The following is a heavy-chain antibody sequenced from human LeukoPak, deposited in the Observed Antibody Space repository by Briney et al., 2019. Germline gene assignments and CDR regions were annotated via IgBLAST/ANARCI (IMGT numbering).Heavy chain of an antibody. J-gene: IGHJ3*02. CDR3: ARQSTYSGSYRDAFDM. V-gene: IGHV4-39*01. CDR1: GGSISSSSYY. D-gene: IGHD1-26*01. Sequence: SETLSLTCTVSGGSISSSSYYWGWIRQPPGKGLEWIGSIYYSGSTHYNPSLRSRVTISVDTSKNQFSLNLSSVTAADTAVYYCARQSTYSGSYRDAFDMWGRGTMVTVSS. CDR2: IYYSGST.